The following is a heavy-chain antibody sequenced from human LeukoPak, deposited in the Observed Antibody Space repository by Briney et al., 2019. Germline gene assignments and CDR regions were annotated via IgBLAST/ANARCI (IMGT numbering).Heavy chain of an antibody. CDR2: INTNTGGT. D-gene: IGHD5-18*01. V-gene: IGHV1-2*06. CDR1: GYSFTGYY. Sequence: ASVKVSCKTSGYSFTGYYMHWVRQAPGQRLEWMGRINTNTGGTNYAQRFQGRVTVTRDTSISTAYMDLSRLRSDDTAVYYCARGLGYNYGYAFDIWGQGTMVTVSS. J-gene: IGHJ3*02. CDR3: ARGLGYNYGYAFDI.